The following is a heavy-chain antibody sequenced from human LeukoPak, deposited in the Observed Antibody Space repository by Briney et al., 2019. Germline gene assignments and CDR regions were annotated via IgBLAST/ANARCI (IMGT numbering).Heavy chain of an antibody. CDR2: IYGDGSVA. Sequence: PGGSLRLSCAASGFTFSGYSKHWARQGSGKGLVWVSGIYGDGSVAAYADSVKGRFTISRDNAKNTVYLEMNSLRAEDTAVYYCGRGHYGPDYWGRGTLVTVSS. CDR3: GRGHYGPDY. V-gene: IGHV3-74*01. J-gene: IGHJ4*02. D-gene: IGHD3-22*01. CDR1: GFTFSGYS.